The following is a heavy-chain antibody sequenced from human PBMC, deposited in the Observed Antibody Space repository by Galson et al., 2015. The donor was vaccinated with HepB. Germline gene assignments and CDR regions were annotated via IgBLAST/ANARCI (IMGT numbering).Heavy chain of an antibody. D-gene: IGHD5-12*01. Sequence: SLRLSCAASGFAVSSNYMSWVRQAPGKGLECVSVIYSGGSTYYADSVKGRFTISRDNSKNTLYLQMNGLRAEDTAVYYCWGGAYVEDYWGQGTLVTVSS. CDR2: IYSGGST. V-gene: IGHV3-53*01. J-gene: IGHJ4*02. CDR3: WGGAYVEDY. CDR1: GFAVSSNY.